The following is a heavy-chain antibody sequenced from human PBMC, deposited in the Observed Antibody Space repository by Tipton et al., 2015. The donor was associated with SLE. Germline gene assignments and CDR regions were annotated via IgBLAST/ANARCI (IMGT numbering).Heavy chain of an antibody. J-gene: IGHJ4*02. V-gene: IGHV3-30*18. CDR2: ISYDGSNK. CDR1: GFTFSSYC. D-gene: IGHD3-22*01. Sequence: RSLRLSCAASGFTFSSYCMHWVRQAPGKGLEWVAVISYDGSNKYYADSEKGRFTISRDKSKYTLYLQMNSLRAEDTAVYYCANKAVDESSGSGWWDQGTLVTVSS. CDR3: ANKAVDESSGSGW.